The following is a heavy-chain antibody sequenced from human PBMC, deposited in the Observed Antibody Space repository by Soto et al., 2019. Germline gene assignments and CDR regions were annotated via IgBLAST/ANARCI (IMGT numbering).Heavy chain of an antibody. Sequence: GWSLRLSCAASGFSFSDYYMSLIRQAPGKGLEWVSYISSSGDTKLYAESVKGRFTISRDNARNSLHLEMNSLRAEDTAVYYCARDYCGGACQLDYWGQGTLVTVSS. J-gene: IGHJ4*02. CDR3: ARDYCGGACQLDY. CDR1: GFSFSDYY. D-gene: IGHD2-21*02. V-gene: IGHV3-11*04. CDR2: ISSSGDTK.